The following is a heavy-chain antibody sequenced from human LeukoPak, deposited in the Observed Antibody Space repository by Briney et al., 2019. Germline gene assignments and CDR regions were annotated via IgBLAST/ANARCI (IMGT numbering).Heavy chain of an antibody. CDR1: GFSLDDYA. J-gene: IGHJ3*01. V-gene: IGHV3-9*01. CDR3: IKDMGFDLFTDAFDF. Sequence: LPGGSRRLSCAGSGFSLDDYAMHWVRQAPGKGLEWASSISWDGNNQAYGDSVKGRFTISRDNAKNSLFLQMNSLRVDDTALYYCIKDMGFDLFTDAFDFWGPGLIVTVSS. D-gene: IGHD3-9*01. CDR2: ISWDGNNQ.